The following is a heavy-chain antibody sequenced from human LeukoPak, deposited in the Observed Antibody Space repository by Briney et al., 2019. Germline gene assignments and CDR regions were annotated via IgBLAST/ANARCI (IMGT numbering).Heavy chain of an antibody. Sequence: SGGSLRLSCTTSGFTFSDYAMSWVRQAPGKGLEWVAFIRSETYAGTTEYAASVRGRFTFSRDDSKSLAYLQMNTLKTEDTAVYYCAKDARDSSSSPTVGDYWGQGTLVTVSS. D-gene: IGHD6-13*01. CDR3: AKDARDSSSSPTVGDY. V-gene: IGHV3-49*04. CDR2: IRSETYAGTT. J-gene: IGHJ4*02. CDR1: GFTFSDYA.